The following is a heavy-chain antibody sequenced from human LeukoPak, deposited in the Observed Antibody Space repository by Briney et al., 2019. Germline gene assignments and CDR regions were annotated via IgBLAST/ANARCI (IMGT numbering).Heavy chain of an antibody. D-gene: IGHD2-2*01. V-gene: IGHV3-23*01. CDR1: GFTFSSYA. CDR2: ISGSGGST. Sequence: GGSLRLSCAASGFTFSSYAMHWVRQAPGKGLEWVSAISGSGGSTHYADSVKDRFTISRDNSKNTLYLQMNSLRAEDTAVYYCAKDDGGPHCSSTSCYDVLFDYWGQGTLVTVSS. J-gene: IGHJ4*02. CDR3: AKDDGGPHCSSTSCYDVLFDY.